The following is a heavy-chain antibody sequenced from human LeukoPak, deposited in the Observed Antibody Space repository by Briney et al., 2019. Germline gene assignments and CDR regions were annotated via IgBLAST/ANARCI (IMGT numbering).Heavy chain of an antibody. J-gene: IGHJ5*02. Sequence: SETLSLTCTVSGGSISSYYWSWIRQPPGKGLEWIGYIYYSGNTNYNSSLESRVTISVDTPKNQFSLRLNSVTAADTAVYYCVRGRAWFDPWGQGTLVTVSS. CDR1: GGSISSYY. D-gene: IGHD3-10*01. CDR3: VRGRAWFDP. CDR2: IYYSGNT. V-gene: IGHV4-59*01.